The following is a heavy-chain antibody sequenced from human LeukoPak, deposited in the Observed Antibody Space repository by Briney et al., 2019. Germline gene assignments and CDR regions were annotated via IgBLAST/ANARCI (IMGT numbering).Heavy chain of an antibody. CDR3: AKISRYSSSWYYFDY. Sequence: PGGSLRLSCAASGFTFSSYGMHWVRQAPGKGLEWVAVIWYDGSNKYYADSVKGRFTISRDNSKNTLYLQMNSLRAEDTAVYYCAKISRYSSSWYYFDYWGQGTLVIVSS. J-gene: IGHJ4*02. CDR1: GFTFSSYG. V-gene: IGHV3-33*06. CDR2: IWYDGSNK. D-gene: IGHD6-13*01.